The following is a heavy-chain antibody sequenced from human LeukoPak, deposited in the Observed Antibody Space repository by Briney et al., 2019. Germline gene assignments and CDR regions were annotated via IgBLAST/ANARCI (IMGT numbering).Heavy chain of an antibody. CDR2: INPSGGST. CDR1: GYTFTSYY. D-gene: IGHD3-9*01. Sequence: ASVKVSCKASGYTFTSYYMHWVRQAPGQGLEWMGIINPSGGSTSYAQKFQGRVTMTRDTSTSTVYMELSSLRSEDTAVYYCCVANFDWLLEGIWWGQGTLVTVSS. J-gene: IGHJ4*02. V-gene: IGHV1-46*01. CDR3: CVANFDWLLEGIW.